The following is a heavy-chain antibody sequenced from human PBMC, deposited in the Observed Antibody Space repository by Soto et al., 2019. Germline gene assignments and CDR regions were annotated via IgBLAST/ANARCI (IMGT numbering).Heavy chain of an antibody. V-gene: IGHV3-53*02. CDR3: ARAFDELLRTDGMDV. CDR2: MHSSGRP. J-gene: IGHJ6*02. D-gene: IGHD3-10*01. CDR1: GFTVSSDY. Sequence: EVQLVETGGGLIQPGGSLRLSCAASGFTVSSDYMSWVRQAPGKGLEWVSVMHSSGRPNYADSVKGRFTISRDTSKNTVDLLMNSLRAEDTAVYYCARAFDELLRTDGMDVWGQGTTVTVSS.